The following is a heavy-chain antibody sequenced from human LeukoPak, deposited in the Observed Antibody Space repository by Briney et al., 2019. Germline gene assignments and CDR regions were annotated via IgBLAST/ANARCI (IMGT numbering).Heavy chain of an antibody. J-gene: IGHJ4*02. V-gene: IGHV4-59*01. CDR1: AGSISSYY. D-gene: IGHD3/OR15-3a*01. CDR2: IYYSGST. CDR3: ARGRPDFWTNFYTYFLDS. Sequence: SETLSLTCTVSAGSISSYYWTWIRQPPGKGLEWIGYIYYSGSTNYNPSLKSRVAISLDTAKNQFSLRLSSVTAADTAIYYCARGRPDFWTNFYTYFLDSWGQGTLVTVSS.